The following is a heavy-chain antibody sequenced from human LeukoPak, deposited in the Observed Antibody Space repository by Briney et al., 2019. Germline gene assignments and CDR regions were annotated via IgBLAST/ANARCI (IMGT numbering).Heavy chain of an antibody. J-gene: IGHJ5*02. CDR2: IYYSGST. CDR3: ARNVLRYFDWFPFDP. D-gene: IGHD3-9*01. V-gene: IGHV4-59*01. Sequence: PSETLSLTCTVSGGSISSYYWSWIRQPPGKGLEGIGYIYYSGSTNYNPSLKSRCTISVETSKNQFSLKLSSVTAAATAVYYCARNVLRYFDWFPFDPWGQGTLVTVSS. CDR1: GGSISSYY.